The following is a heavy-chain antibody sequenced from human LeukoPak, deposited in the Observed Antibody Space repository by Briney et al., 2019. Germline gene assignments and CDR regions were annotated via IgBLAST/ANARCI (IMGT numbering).Heavy chain of an antibody. J-gene: IGHJ4*02. CDR2: ISGSGGST. CDR3: AKEQRGGIAAAGSSPPYDY. D-gene: IGHD6-13*01. V-gene: IGHV3-23*01. CDR1: GFTFSSYA. Sequence: PGGSLRLSCAASGFTFSSYAMCWVRQAPGKGLEWVSAISGSGGSTYYADSVKGRFTISRDNSKNTLYLQMNSLRAEDTAVYYCAKEQRGGIAAAGSSPPYDYWGQGTLVTVSS.